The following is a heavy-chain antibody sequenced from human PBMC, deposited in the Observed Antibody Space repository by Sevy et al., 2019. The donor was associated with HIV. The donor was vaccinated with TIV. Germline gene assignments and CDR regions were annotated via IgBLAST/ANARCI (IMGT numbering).Heavy chain of an antibody. V-gene: IGHV3-23*01. CDR2: LSFGCGKI. Sequence: GGSLRLSCAASGFAFYDYSMSWIRQAPGKGLGWVATLSFGCGKIKYADSVKGRFTISRDNSKNSFYLQMDNLRVEDTALYYCAREGCTRPHDYWGQGTRVTVSS. CDR1: GFAFYDYS. CDR3: AREGCTRPHDY. J-gene: IGHJ4*02. D-gene: IGHD2-8*01.